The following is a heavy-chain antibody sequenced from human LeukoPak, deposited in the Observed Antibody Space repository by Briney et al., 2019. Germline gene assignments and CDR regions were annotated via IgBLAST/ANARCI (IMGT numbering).Heavy chain of an antibody. D-gene: IGHD3-10*01. CDR1: GCTFGDYA. CDR2: IRSKAYGGTT. Sequence: GSLRLSCTGSGCTFGDYAMSWVRQAPGKGLEWVGFIRSKAYGGTTEYAASVKGRLTISRDDSKSIAYLQMNSLKTEDTAVYYCTRVHGSGSFSVYWGQGTLVTVSS. V-gene: IGHV3-49*04. J-gene: IGHJ4*02. CDR3: TRVHGSGSFSVY.